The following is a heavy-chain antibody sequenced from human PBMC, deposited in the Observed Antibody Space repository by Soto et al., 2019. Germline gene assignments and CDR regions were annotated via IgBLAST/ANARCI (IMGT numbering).Heavy chain of an antibody. CDR3: ASPIITMVRGIPHGNWFDP. D-gene: IGHD3-10*01. CDR1: GGSISSSSYY. Sequence: QLQLQESGPGLVKPSETLSLTCTVSGGSISSSSYYWGWIRQPPGKGLEWIGSIYYSGSTYYNPSLKSRVTISVDTSKNQFSLKLSSVTAADTAVYYCASPIITMVRGIPHGNWFDPWGQGTLVTVSS. CDR2: IYYSGST. J-gene: IGHJ5*02. V-gene: IGHV4-39*01.